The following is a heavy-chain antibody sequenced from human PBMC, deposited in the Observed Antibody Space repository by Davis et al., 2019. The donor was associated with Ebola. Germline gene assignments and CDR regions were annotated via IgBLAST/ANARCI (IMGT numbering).Heavy chain of an antibody. CDR1: GGSFSGYY. D-gene: IGHD5-18*01. V-gene: IGHV4-34*01. J-gene: IGHJ4*02. CDR2: INHSGST. Sequence: MPSETLSLTCAVSGGSFSGYYWSWIRQPPGKGLEWIGEINHSGSTNYIPSLKSRVTISVDTSKSQFSLKLSSVTAADTAVYYCATGGYSYGLDYWGQGTLVTVSS. CDR3: ATGGYSYGLDY.